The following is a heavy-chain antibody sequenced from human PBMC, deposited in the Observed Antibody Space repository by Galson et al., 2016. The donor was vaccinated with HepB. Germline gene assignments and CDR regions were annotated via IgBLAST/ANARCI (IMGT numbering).Heavy chain of an antibody. V-gene: IGHV3-21*01. CDR1: GFTFSTYS. D-gene: IGHD3-10*01. Sequence: SLRLSCAASGFTFSTYSMTWVRQAPGHGLEWVSSISSTSRAIYYADSVKGRFTISRDNSKNTLYLQMNSLRAEDTAVYYCARGVWFGDENFDYWGQGILVTVSS. CDR3: ARGVWFGDENFDY. CDR2: ISSTSRAI. J-gene: IGHJ4*02.